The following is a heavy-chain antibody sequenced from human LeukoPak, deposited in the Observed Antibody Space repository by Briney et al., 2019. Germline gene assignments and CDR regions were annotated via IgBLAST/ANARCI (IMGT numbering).Heavy chain of an antibody. CDR2: IFYSGRT. J-gene: IGHJ4*02. CDR1: GGSISGHY. V-gene: IGHV4-59*11. Sequence: PSETLSLTCTVSGGSISGHYWSWIRQPPGRGLDWIGYIFYSGRTNYNPSLKSRVSMSVDTSKNQFSLQLSSVTAADTAVYYCARVRSGAATNAFDYCGQGTLVTVSS. CDR3: ARVRSGAATNAFDY. D-gene: IGHD1-26*01.